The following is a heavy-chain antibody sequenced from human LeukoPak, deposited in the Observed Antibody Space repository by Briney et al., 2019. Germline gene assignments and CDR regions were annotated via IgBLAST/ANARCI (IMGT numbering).Heavy chain of an antibody. V-gene: IGHV3-9*01. J-gene: IGHJ4*02. CDR2: ISWNSGSI. D-gene: IGHD4-23*01. CDR3: AKDIGYGGNSVSFDY. Sequence: GGSLRLSCAASGFTFDDYAMHWVRQAPGKGLEWVSGISWNSGSIDYADSVKGRFTISRDNAKNSLYLQMNSLRADDTALYYCAKDIGYGGNSVSFDYWAREPWSPSPQ. CDR1: GFTFDDYA.